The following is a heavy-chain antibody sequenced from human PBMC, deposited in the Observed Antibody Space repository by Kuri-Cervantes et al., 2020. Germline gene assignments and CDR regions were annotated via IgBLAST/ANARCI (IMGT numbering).Heavy chain of an antibody. CDR3: ARECGGHPNYFDY. V-gene: IGHV1-69*06. CDR1: GGTFSSYA. Sequence: SVKVSCKASGGTFSSYAISWVRQAPGQGLGWMGGIIPIFGTANYAQKFQGRVTITADKSTSTAYMELSSLRSEDTAVYHCARECGGHPNYFDYWGQGTLVTVSS. J-gene: IGHJ4*02. D-gene: IGHD2-21*01. CDR2: IIPIFGTA.